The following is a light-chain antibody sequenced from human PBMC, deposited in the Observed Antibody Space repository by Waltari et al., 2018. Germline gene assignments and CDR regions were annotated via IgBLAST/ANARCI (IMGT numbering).Light chain of an antibody. CDR3: CSYALFSTLV. CDR1: ISDVGGYHY. CDR2: DVS. J-gene: IGLJ2*01. Sequence: QSALTQPASVSASPGQSITISCTGTISDVGGYHYFSWYQQHPGKAPKLLIYDVSERPSGVSNRFSGSKSGNTASLTISGLQAEDEADYYCCSYALFSTLVFGGGTKVTVL. V-gene: IGLV2-23*02.